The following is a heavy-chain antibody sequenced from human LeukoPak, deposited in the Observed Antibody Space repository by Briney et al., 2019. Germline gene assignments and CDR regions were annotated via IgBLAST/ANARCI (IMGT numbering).Heavy chain of an antibody. D-gene: IGHD1-1*01. CDR2: IYYNGRT. Sequence: PSETLSLTCTISSGSISSSSYYWGWIRQPPGKGLEWIGSIYYNGRTSYNPSLKSRVTISVDTSKNRFSLRLTSVTAADTAVYYCVRLCCRYDNNWDLPDYWGQGTLVTVSS. CDR1: SGSISSSSYY. V-gene: IGHV4-39*01. J-gene: IGHJ4*02. CDR3: VRLCCRYDNNWDLPDY.